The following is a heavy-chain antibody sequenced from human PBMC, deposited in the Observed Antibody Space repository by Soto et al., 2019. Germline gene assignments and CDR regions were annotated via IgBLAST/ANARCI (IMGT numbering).Heavy chain of an antibody. J-gene: IGHJ3*02. CDR2: MNPNSGNT. Sequence: ASVTVSCKASGYTFTSYDINWVRQATGQGLEWMGWMNPNSGNTGYAQKFQGRVTMTRNTTISTAYMELSSLRSEDTAVYYCAMAGYYDILTGYYSDAFDIWGQGTMVTVSS. V-gene: IGHV1-8*01. CDR3: AMAGYYDILTGYYSDAFDI. CDR1: GYTFTSYD. D-gene: IGHD3-9*01.